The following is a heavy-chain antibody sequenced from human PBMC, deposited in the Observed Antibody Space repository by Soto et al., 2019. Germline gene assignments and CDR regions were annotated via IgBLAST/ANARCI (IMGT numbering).Heavy chain of an antibody. CDR2: ISGSGADT. CDR3: AKGGLLPLANHWF. J-gene: IGHJ4*02. CDR1: GFTFISYA. D-gene: IGHD2-2*01. V-gene: IGHV3-23*01. Sequence: RRLSCAASGFTFISYAMSWVRQAPGKGLDWVSTISGSGADTYYPNSVKGRVTISRDNSKNTLYLQINSLRAEDTAVYYCAKGGLLPLANHWFWGQGTLVTVSS.